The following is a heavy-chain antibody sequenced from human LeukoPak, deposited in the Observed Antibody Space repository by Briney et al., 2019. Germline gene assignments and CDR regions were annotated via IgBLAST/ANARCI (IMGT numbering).Heavy chain of an antibody. CDR2: IYTSGST. J-gene: IGHJ5*02. V-gene: IGHV4-4*07. D-gene: IGHD2-2*01. CDR3: ARDWIDCSSTSCYQFDP. CDR1: GGSISSYY. Sequence: SETLSLTCTVSGGSISSYYWSWIRQPAGKGLEWIGRIYTSGSTNYNPSLKSRVTMSVDTSKNQFSLKLSSVTAADTAVYYCARDWIDCSSTSCYQFDPWGQGTLVTVSS.